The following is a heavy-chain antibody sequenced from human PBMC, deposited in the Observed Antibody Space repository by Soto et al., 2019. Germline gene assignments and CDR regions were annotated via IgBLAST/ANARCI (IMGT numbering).Heavy chain of an antibody. Sequence: PSETLSLTCTVSGGSISSYYWSWIRQPPGKGLEWIGYIYYSGSTNYNPSLKSRVTISVDTSKNQFSLKLSSVTAADTAVYYCASSWELGRNYYYGMDVWGQGTTVTVSS. V-gene: IGHV4-59*01. D-gene: IGHD1-26*01. CDR3: ASSWELGRNYYYGMDV. CDR1: GGSISSYY. J-gene: IGHJ6*02. CDR2: IYYSGST.